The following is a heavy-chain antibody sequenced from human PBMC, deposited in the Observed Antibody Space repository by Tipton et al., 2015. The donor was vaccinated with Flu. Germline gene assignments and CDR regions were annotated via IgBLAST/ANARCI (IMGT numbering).Heavy chain of an antibody. Sequence: TLSLTCTVSSGSISSGDYYWSWIRQPPGKGLEWIGYIYYSGSTYYNPSLKSRVTISVDTSKNQFSLKLSSVTAADTAVFYCARDLYYYDSRGYYDGVGYWGQGTLVTVSS. CDR2: IYYSGST. CDR3: ARDLYYYDSRGYYDGVGY. D-gene: IGHD3-22*01. J-gene: IGHJ4*02. CDR1: SGSISSGDYY. V-gene: IGHV4-30-4*01.